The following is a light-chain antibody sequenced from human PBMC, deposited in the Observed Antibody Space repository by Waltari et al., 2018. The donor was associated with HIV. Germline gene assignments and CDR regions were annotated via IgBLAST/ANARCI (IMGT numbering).Light chain of an antibody. CDR2: KDR. Sequence: SYELTQPPSVSVSLGQMARITCSGEALPKNFAYWYQQKPGQAPVLVIYKDRERPSGIPERFSGSNSGTIVTLTISGVQAEDEADYYCLSSDSSDSYWVFGGGTKLTVL. CDR1: ALPKNF. J-gene: IGLJ3*02. V-gene: IGLV3-16*01. CDR3: LSSDSSDSYWV.